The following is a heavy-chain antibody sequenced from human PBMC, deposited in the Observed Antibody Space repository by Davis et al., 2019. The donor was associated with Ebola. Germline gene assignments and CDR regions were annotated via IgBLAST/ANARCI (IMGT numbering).Heavy chain of an antibody. CDR3: ARDRSYDYGDYVLYY. Sequence: SETLSLTCAVYGGSFSGYYWSWIRQPPGKGLEWIGYIYYSGSTNYNPSLKSRVTISVDKSKNQFSLKLSSVTAADTAVYYCARDRSYDYGDYVLYYWGQGTLVTVSS. CDR2: IYYSGST. D-gene: IGHD4-17*01. V-gene: IGHV4-59*12. CDR1: GGSFSGYY. J-gene: IGHJ4*02.